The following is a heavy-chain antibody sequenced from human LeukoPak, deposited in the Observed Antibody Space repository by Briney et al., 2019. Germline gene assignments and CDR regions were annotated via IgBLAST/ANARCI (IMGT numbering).Heavy chain of an antibody. J-gene: IGHJ5*02. CDR2: IIPIFGTA. D-gene: IGHD4-23*01. CDR3: ARLGPHYGGNPDNWFDP. CDR1: GGTFSSYA. Sequence: GASVKVPCKASGGTFSSYAISWVRQAPGQGLEWMGGIIPIFGTANYAQKFQGRVTITADESTSTAYMELSSLRSEDTAVYYCARLGPHYGGNPDNWFDPWGQGTLVTVSS. V-gene: IGHV1-69*01.